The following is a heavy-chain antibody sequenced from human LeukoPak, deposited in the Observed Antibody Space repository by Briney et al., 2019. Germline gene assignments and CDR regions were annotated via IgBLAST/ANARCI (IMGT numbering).Heavy chain of an antibody. V-gene: IGHV1-2*07. CDR1: GYTLIGHY. CDR2: INPKNGGA. Sequence: ASVKVSCKTSGYTLIGHYIHWVRQARGQGLEWMGWINPKNGGANYAPRFRGRVTMTRDRSTSTVYMELTRLTSDATAVYYCARTSFWESPVNWFDPWGQGTLVTVSS. D-gene: IGHD3-16*01. J-gene: IGHJ5*02. CDR3: ARTSFWESPVNWFDP.